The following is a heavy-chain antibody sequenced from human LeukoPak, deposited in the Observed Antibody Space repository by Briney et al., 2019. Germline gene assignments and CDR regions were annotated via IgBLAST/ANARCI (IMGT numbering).Heavy chain of an antibody. CDR2: TYHSGSN. Sequence: SETLSLTCAVSGGTITSGGYSWSWLRPPPGQGLEWIGYTYHSGSNYYNPSLKRRFTISVYRSKNRFTLKLSSVTAADTAVYYCARAPNGLSEPYYFDYWGQGTLVTVSS. D-gene: IGHD3-16*02. V-gene: IGHV4-30-2*01. CDR3: ARAPNGLSEPYYFDY. CDR1: GGTITSGGYS. J-gene: IGHJ4*02.